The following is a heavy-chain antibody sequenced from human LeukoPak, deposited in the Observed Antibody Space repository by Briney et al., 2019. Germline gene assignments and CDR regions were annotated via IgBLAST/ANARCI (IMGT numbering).Heavy chain of an antibody. Sequence: SETLSLTCTVSGGSISSSSYYCGWIRQPPGKGLEWIGSIYYSGSTYYNPSLKSRVTISVDTSKNQFSLKLSSVTAADTAVYYCARLGYCSGGSCYPDYWGQGTLVTVSS. J-gene: IGHJ4*02. CDR2: IYYSGST. CDR1: GGSISSSSYY. V-gene: IGHV4-39*01. CDR3: ARLGYCSGGSCYPDY. D-gene: IGHD2-15*01.